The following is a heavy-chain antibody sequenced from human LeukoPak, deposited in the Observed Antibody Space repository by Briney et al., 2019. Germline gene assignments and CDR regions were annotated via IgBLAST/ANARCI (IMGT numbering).Heavy chain of an antibody. V-gene: IGHV3-43*02. CDR2: ITGDGTTT. Sequence: GGSLRLSCAASGFTFDDSAMHWVRQAPGRGLEWVSLITGDGTTTYYADSVKGRFTISRDNNKNSLYLQMHSLRTEDTAFYYCAKPNNYYDSSGYPVAYYYYYYMDVWGKGATVTVSS. J-gene: IGHJ6*03. D-gene: IGHD3-22*01. CDR1: GFTFDDSA. CDR3: AKPNNYYDSSGYPVAYYYYYYMDV.